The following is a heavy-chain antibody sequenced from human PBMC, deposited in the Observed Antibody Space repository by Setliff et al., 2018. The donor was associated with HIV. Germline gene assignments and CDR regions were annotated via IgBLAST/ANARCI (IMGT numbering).Heavy chain of an antibody. D-gene: IGHD2-8*02. CDR3: AKDQVMRPITGYYYGMDV. CDR2: IRYDGSNK. V-gene: IGHV3-30*02. CDR1: GFTFSSYG. J-gene: IGHJ6*02. Sequence: GESLKISCVASGFTFSSYGMCWVRQAPGKGLEWVAVIRYDGSNKYYADSVKGRVTISRDNAKNTLYLQMNSLRAEDTAVYYCAKDQVMRPITGYYYGMDVWGQGTTVTVSS.